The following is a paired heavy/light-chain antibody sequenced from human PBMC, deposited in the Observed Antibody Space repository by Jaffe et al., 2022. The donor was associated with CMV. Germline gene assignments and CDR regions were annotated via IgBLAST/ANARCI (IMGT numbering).Light chain of an antibody. CDR3: QQYNNWPPLLT. V-gene: IGKV3-15*01. CDR1: QSVSSN. CDR2: GAS. Sequence: EIVMTQSPATLSVSPGERATLSCRASQSVSSNLAWYQQKPGQAPRLLIYGASTRATGIPARFSGSGSGTEFTLTISSLQSEDFAVYYCQQYNNWPPLLTFGGGTKVEIK. J-gene: IGKJ4*01.
Heavy chain of an antibody. CDR2: IYYSGST. J-gene: IGHJ6*03. D-gene: IGHD3-3*01. CDR1: GGSISSSSYY. CDR3: ASRGTHITIFGVVTPRDYYYYYMDV. Sequence: QLQLQESGPGLVKPSETLSLTCTVSGGSISSSSYYWGWIRQPPGKGLEWIGSIYYSGSTYYNPSLKSRVTISVDTSKNQFSLKLSSVTAADTAVYYCASRGTHITIFGVVTPRDYYYYYMDVWGKGTTVTVSS. V-gene: IGHV4-39*01.